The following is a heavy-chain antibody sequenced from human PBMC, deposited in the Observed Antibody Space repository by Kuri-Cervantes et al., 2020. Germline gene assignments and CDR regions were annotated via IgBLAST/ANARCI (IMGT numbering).Heavy chain of an antibody. Sequence: ASVKVSCKASGYTFTGYYMHWVRQAPGQGLEWMGWINPNSGGTNYAQKFQGRVTMTRDTSISTAYMELSRLRSGDTAVYYCARDLPHYYDSFREFDYWGQGTLVTVSS. CDR1: GYTFTGYY. D-gene: IGHD3-22*01. V-gene: IGHV1-2*02. J-gene: IGHJ4*02. CDR2: INPNSGGT. CDR3: ARDLPHYYDSFREFDY.